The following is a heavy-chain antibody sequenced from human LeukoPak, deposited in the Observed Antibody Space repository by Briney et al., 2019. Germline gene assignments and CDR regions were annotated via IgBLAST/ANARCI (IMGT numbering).Heavy chain of an antibody. CDR3: ARDRLLEDRDYNSYYYMDV. Sequence: GGSLRLSCAASGFTFSSYSMNWVRQAPGKGLEWVSSISGSSSYIYYADSVKGRFTISRDNAKNPLSLQMNSLRAEDTAVYYCARDRLLEDRDYNSYYYMDVWGIGTTVTVSS. V-gene: IGHV3-21*01. J-gene: IGHJ6*03. CDR1: GFTFSSYS. D-gene: IGHD1-1*01. CDR2: ISGSSSYI.